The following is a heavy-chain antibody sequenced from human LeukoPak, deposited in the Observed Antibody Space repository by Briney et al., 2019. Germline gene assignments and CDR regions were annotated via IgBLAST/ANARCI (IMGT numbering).Heavy chain of an antibody. V-gene: IGHV3-23*01. CDR1: GFTFSSYA. CDR2: ISGSGGST. Sequence: GESLRLSCAASGFTFSSYAMSWVRQAPGKGLEWVSAISGSGGSTYYADSVKGRFTISRDNSKNTLYLQMSSLRAEDTAVYYCAKDIVVVVAAPHYFDYWGQGTLVTVSS. CDR3: AKDIVVVVAAPHYFDY. J-gene: IGHJ4*02. D-gene: IGHD2-15*01.